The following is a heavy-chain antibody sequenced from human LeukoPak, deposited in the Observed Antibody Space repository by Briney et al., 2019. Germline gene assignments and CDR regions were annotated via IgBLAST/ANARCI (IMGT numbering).Heavy chain of an antibody. J-gene: IGHJ4*02. V-gene: IGHV3-33*06. D-gene: IGHD6-19*01. CDR3: AKDTSSGWYSH. Sequence: GSLRLSCPASGFTFSSYSMHWVRQAPGKGLEWVAVIWYDGSNKYYADSVKGRFTISRDNSKNTLYLQMNSLRAEDTAVYYCAKDTSSGWYSHWGQGTLVTVSS. CDR2: IWYDGSNK. CDR1: GFTFSSYS.